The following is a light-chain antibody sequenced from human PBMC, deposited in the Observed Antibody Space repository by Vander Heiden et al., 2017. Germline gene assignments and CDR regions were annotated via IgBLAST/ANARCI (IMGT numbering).Light chain of an antibody. CDR1: QGVSTW. J-gene: IGKJ3*01. CDR2: GAS. Sequence: DIQMTQSPSSVSASVGDRVTLTCRASQGVSTWVAWYQQRPGKAPLLLISGASNLQDGVPSRFSGSGSGTHFTLTITSLQPEDFATYYCQQADSFPLTFGHGTKVDIK. V-gene: IGKV1-12*01. CDR3: QQADSFPLT.